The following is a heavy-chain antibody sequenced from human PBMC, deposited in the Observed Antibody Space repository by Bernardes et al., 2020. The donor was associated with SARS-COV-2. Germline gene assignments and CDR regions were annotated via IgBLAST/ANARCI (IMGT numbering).Heavy chain of an antibody. CDR2: IIPIFGTA. Sequence: SVKVSCKASGGTFSSYAISWVRQAPGQGLEWMGRIIPIFGTANYAQKFQGRVTITADESTSTAYMELSSLRSEDTAVYYCARAGWVAGPAPTRAIGWFDPWGQGTLVTVSS. CDR3: ARAGWVAGPAPTRAIGWFDP. D-gene: IGHD6-19*01. CDR1: GGTFSSYA. V-gene: IGHV1-69*13. J-gene: IGHJ5*02.